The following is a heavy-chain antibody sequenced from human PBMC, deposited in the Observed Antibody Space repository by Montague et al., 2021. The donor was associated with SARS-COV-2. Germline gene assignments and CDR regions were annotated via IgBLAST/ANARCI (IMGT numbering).Heavy chain of an antibody. V-gene: IGHV4-59*01. Sequence: SETLSLTCSVSGDSISSYYYSWIRQPPGKGLEWIGHVYHSGATNXNPSLRSRVIILLDRSKKQVSLKVSSVTAADTGVYFCARDKGWLVSTVSSYGMDVWGQGTPVIVSS. CDR3: ARDKGWLVSTVSSYGMDV. D-gene: IGHD6-19*01. CDR2: VYHSGAT. CDR1: GDSISSYY. J-gene: IGHJ6*02.